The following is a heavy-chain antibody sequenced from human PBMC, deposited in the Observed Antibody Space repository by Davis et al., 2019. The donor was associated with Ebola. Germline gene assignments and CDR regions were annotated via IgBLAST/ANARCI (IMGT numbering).Heavy chain of an antibody. CDR2: ITSGSST. D-gene: IGHD6-19*01. CDR1: GFTFITYT. Sequence: GESLKISCAASGFTFITYTMSWVRQAPGKGLEWVSIITSGSSTYYADSVKGRFTISRDNSKNTLYLQMNSLRAEDTAVYYCARAVAGTPYYFDNWGQGTLVTVSS. V-gene: IGHV3-23*05. J-gene: IGHJ4*02. CDR3: ARAVAGTPYYFDN.